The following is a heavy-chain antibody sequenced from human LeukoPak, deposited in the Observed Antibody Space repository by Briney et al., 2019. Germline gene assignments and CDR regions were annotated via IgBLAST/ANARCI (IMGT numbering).Heavy chain of an antibody. J-gene: IGHJ4*02. D-gene: IGHD3-22*01. V-gene: IGHV1-2*02. CDR1: GYTFTGYY. Sequence: ASVKVSCKASGYTFTGYYMHWVRQAPGQGLEWMGWINPNSGGTNYAQKFQGRVTMTRDTSISTAYMELSRLRSDDTAVYYCAKDPSGYYDSSGYSHYFDYWGQGTLVTVSS. CDR2: INPNSGGT. CDR3: AKDPSGYYDSSGYSHYFDY.